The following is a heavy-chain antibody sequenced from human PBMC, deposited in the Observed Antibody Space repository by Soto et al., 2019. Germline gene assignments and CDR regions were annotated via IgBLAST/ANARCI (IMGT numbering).Heavy chain of an antibody. D-gene: IGHD3-10*01. J-gene: IGHJ6*02. CDR1: GGSISSYY. CDR2: IYYSGST. Sequence: SETLSLTCTVSGGSISSYYWSWIRQPPGKGLEWIGYIYYSGSTNYNPSLKSRVTISVDTSKNQFSLKLSSVTAADTAVYYCARDSPYGGMDVWGQGTTVTVSS. V-gene: IGHV4-59*01. CDR3: ARDSPYGGMDV.